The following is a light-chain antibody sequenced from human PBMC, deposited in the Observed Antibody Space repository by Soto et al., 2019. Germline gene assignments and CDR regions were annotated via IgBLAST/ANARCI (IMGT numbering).Light chain of an antibody. V-gene: IGKV3-20*01. CDR2: GTS. CDR1: HSVSSSY. CDR3: QQYGNARWT. Sequence: RDTLSCRASHSVSSSYLAWYPQTPGQAPRLLIYGTSNRATGIPDRFSGSGSGTDFTLTISRLEPEDLLVYYCQQYGNARWTFGQGTKVDI. J-gene: IGKJ1*01.